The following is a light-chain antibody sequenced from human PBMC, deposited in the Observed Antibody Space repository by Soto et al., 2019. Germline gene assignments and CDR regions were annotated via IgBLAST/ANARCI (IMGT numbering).Light chain of an antibody. V-gene: IGLV2-14*01. J-gene: IGLJ2*01. Sequence: QSALTQPASVSGSPGQSITISCTGTSSDVGGYNYVSWYQQHPGKAPKLMLYDVSNRPSGVSNRFSGSKSGNTASLTISGLHADDEADYYCSSYTSSSTLVVFGGGTKVTVL. CDR1: SSDVGGYNY. CDR2: DVS. CDR3: SSYTSSSTLVV.